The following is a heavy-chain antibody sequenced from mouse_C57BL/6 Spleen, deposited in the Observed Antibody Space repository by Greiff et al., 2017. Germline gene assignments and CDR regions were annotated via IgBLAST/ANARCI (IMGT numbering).Heavy chain of an antibody. CDR1: GYTFTSYG. CDR3: ARSEEYWYFDV. CDR2: IYPRSGNT. J-gene: IGHJ1*03. V-gene: IGHV1-81*01. Sequence: LVESGAELARPGASVKLSCKASGYTFTSYGISWVKQRTGQGLEWIGEIYPRSGNTYYNEKFKGKATLTADKSSSTAYMELRSLTSEDSAVYFCARSEEYWYFDVWGTGTTVTVSS.